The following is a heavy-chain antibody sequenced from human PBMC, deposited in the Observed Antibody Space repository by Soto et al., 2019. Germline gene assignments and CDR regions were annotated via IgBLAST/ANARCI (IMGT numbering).Heavy chain of an antibody. CDR3: AKSLAVAAGWFDP. CDR1: GFTFNTYG. Sequence: GGSLRLSCAASGFTFNTYGMHWVRQAPGKGLEWVAFISYDGSNEYYADSVKGRFTISRNNSKNTVFLQMNSLRGEDTAVYYCAKSLAVAAGWFDPWGQGALVTVS. D-gene: IGHD6-19*01. J-gene: IGHJ5*02. CDR2: ISYDGSNE. V-gene: IGHV3-30*18.